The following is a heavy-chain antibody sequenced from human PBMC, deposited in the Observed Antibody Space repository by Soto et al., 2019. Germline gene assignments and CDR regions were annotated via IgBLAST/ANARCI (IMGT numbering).Heavy chain of an antibody. J-gene: IGHJ6*02. CDR2: INGGSTS. CDR1: GFTFISYA. Sequence: SGGSLRLSCAASGFTFISYAMSCFRQAPGKGLEWVTAINGGSTSYYADSVKGRFTISRDNSKNTLYLQMNSLRAEDTAVYYCAKDKDWSGVYGMDVWGQGTTVTVSS. CDR3: AKDKDWSGVYGMDV. D-gene: IGHD3-3*01. V-gene: IGHV3-23*01.